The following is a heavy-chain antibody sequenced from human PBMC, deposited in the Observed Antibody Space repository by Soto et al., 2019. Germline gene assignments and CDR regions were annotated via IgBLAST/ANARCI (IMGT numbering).Heavy chain of an antibody. J-gene: IGHJ6*02. Sequence: GGFLRLSCAASGFTFSSYWMSWVRQAPGKGLEWVANIKQDGSEKYYVDSVKGRFTISRDNAKNSLYLQMNSLRAEDTAVYYCAREGGYYDILTGFPPGRYYYYGMDVWGQGTTVTVSS. V-gene: IGHV3-7*03. CDR2: IKQDGSEK. CDR3: AREGGYYDILTGFPPGRYYYYGMDV. CDR1: GFTFSSYW. D-gene: IGHD3-9*01.